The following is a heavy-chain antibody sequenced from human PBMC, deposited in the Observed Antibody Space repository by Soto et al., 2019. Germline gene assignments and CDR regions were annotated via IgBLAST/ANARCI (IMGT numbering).Heavy chain of an antibody. V-gene: IGHV3-30-3*01. CDR2: ISYDGSNK. CDR1: GFTFSSYA. CDR3: ARGPDSVLRYFDWLEYYFDY. D-gene: IGHD3-9*01. J-gene: IGHJ4*02. Sequence: GGSLRLSCAASGFTFSSYAMHWVRQAPGKGLEWVAVISYDGSNKYYADSVKGRFTISRDNSKNTLYLQMNSLRAEDTAVYYCARGPDSVLRYFDWLEYYFDYWGQGTLVTVSS.